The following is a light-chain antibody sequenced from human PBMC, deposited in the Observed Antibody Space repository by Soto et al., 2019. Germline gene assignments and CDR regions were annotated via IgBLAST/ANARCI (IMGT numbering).Light chain of an antibody. J-gene: IGKJ3*01. CDR3: QKSDYPPI. V-gene: IGKV1-33*01. CDR1: HDITSY. CDR2: GAS. Sequence: DIQMTQSPSSLSASVGDRVTITCQASHDITSYLNWYQHKPGKAPKLLIYGASILEAGVPSRFSGSGSGTYFTFTISSLQHEDVATYYWQKSDYPPIFGPGTTVD.